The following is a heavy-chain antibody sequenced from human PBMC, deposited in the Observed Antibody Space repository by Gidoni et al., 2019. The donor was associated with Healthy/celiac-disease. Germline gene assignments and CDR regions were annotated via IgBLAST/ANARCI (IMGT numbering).Heavy chain of an antibody. J-gene: IGHJ4*02. CDR1: GGSISSYY. V-gene: IGHV4-59*01. CDR2: IYYSGST. Sequence: QVQLQDSGPALVKSSETLSLTCTVPGGSISSYYWCWIRPPPGKGLEWIGYIYYSGSTNYNPSLKSRVTISVDTSKNQFSLKLSSVTAADTAVYYCAREMANSSAVDYWGQGTLVTVSS. D-gene: IGHD2-2*01. CDR3: AREMANSSAVDY.